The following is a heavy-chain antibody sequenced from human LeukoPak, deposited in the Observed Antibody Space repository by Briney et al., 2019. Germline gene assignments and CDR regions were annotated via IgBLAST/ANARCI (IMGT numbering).Heavy chain of an antibody. V-gene: IGHV4-31*03. CDR3: ARGGEYGDYPDAFDI. CDR1: GGSISSGGYY. D-gene: IGHD4-17*01. CDR2: IYYSGST. J-gene: IGHJ3*02. Sequence: SQTLSLTCTVSGGSISSGGYYWSWIRQHPGKGLEWIGYIYYSGSTYYNPSLKSRVTISVDTSKNQFSLKLSSVTAADTAVYYCARGGEYGDYPDAFDIWGQGTMVTVSS.